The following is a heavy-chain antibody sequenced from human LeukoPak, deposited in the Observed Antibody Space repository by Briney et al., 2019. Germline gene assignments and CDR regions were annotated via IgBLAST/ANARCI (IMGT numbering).Heavy chain of an antibody. CDR1: GFTFSSYE. D-gene: IGHD2-8*01. V-gene: IGHV3-48*03. CDR3: ARGMDYCTNGVCLGLVDY. Sequence: GGSLRLSCAASGFTFSSYEMNWVRQAPGKGLEWVSYISSSGSTIYYADSVKGRFTISRDNAKNSLYLQMNSLRAEDTAVYYCARGMDYCTNGVCLGLVDYWGQGTLVTVSS. CDR2: ISSSGSTI. J-gene: IGHJ4*02.